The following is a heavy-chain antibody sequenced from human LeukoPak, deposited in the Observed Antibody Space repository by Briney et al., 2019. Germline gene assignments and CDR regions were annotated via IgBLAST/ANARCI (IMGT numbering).Heavy chain of an antibody. CDR2: ISRGSASI. D-gene: IGHD2-21*02. Sequence: GGSLRLSCAASGFTFSSYSMNWVRQAPGKGLEWVSSISRGSASIYYADSLKGRVTISRDNAKNSLSLQMNSLRVEDTAVYYGARAPPYCGGDCSDWYFDLWGRGTLVTVSS. V-gene: IGHV3-21*01. J-gene: IGHJ2*01. CDR3: ARAPPYCGGDCSDWYFDL. CDR1: GFTFSSYS.